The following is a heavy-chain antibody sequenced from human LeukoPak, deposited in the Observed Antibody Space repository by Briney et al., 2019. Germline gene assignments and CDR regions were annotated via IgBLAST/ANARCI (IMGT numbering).Heavy chain of an antibody. V-gene: IGHV3-21*01. J-gene: IGHJ4*02. Sequence: SGGSLRLSCAASGFTFSSYSMNWVRQAPGKGLEWVSSISSSSSYIYYADSVKGRFTISRDNAKNSLYLQVNSLRAEDTAVYYCARVKFQEKYFDYWGQGTLVTVSS. CDR1: GFTFSSYS. CDR2: ISSSSSYI. CDR3: ARVKFQEKYFDY.